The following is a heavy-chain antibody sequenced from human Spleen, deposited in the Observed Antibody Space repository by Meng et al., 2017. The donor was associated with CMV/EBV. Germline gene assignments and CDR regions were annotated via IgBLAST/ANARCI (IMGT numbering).Heavy chain of an antibody. Sequence: ASVKVSCKASRDTFNGYYMHWVRQAPGQGLEWLGWINPKSGDINYEQKFQGRVNMSRDTSITTAYMELSRLRSDDTAVYYCAREGGAVAGPRQNWFDPWGQGTLVTVSS. CDR3: AREGGAVAGPRQNWFDP. V-gene: IGHV1-2*02. CDR1: RDTFNGYY. J-gene: IGHJ5*02. CDR2: INPKSGDI. D-gene: IGHD6-19*01.